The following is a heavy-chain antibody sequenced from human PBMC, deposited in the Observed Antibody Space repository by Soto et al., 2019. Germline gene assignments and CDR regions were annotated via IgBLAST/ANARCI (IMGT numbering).Heavy chain of an antibody. D-gene: IGHD3-10*01. J-gene: IGHJ6*03. CDR3: AKEDSGFSGYMDV. CDR2: ITWHSDGM. CDR1: GFNFNDHG. Sequence: EVQLVESGGGLVQPGRSLRLSCIASGFNFNDHGMHWVRQAPGKGLEWVSGITWHSDGMGYADSVKGRFTISRDNAKNSLYLHMNSRRVEDTALYYCAKEDSGFSGYMDVWGKGPTVTVSS. V-gene: IGHV3-9*01.